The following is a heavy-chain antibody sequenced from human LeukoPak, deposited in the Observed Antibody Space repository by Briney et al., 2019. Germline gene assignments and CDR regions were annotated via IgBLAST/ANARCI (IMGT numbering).Heavy chain of an antibody. J-gene: IGHJ4*02. CDR2: IYYSGST. D-gene: IGHD5-18*01. Sequence: GSLRLSCAASGFTFSSYSMNWVRQAPGKGLEWIGSIYYSGSTYYNPSLKSRATISVNTSKNQFSLKLSSVTAADTAVYYCARRSPIMGYSYGYFDYWGQGTLVTVSS. CDR1: GFTFSSYSMN. V-gene: IGHV4-39*01. CDR3: ARRSPIMGYSYGYFDY.